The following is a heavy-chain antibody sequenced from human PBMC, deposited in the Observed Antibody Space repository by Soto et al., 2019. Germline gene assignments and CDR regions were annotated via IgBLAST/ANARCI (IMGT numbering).Heavy chain of an antibody. CDR2: IYHSGST. D-gene: IGHD3-16*01. Sequence: SETLSLTCAVSGDSISRNYWWSWVRHPPGKGLEWIGEIYHSGSTNYYPSLRSRVTISVDKSKNQFSLKLNSLTAADTAVYYCARFFKTLGNLFACSAPWARGTLDPGSS. V-gene: IGHV4-4*02. J-gene: IGHJ5*02. CDR3: ARFFKTLGNLFACSAP. CDR1: GDSISRNYW.